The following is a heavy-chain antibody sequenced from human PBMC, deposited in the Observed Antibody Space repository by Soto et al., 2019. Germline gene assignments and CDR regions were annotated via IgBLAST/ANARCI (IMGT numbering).Heavy chain of an antibody. CDR1: GGSFSGYY. D-gene: IGHD1-26*01. V-gene: IGHV4-34*01. CDR2: INHSGST. J-gene: IGHJ4*02. Sequence: PSETLSLTCAVYGGSFSGYYWSWIRQPPGKGLEWIGEINHSGSTNYNPFLKSRVTISVDTSKNQFSLKLSSVTAADTAVYYCARSIGKRHFDYWGQGTLVNVYS. CDR3: ARSIGKRHFDY.